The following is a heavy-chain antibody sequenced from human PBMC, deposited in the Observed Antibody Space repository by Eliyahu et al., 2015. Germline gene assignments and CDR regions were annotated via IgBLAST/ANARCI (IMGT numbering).Heavy chain of an antibody. CDR2: SYYSGST. CDR1: GASVTTYY. CDR3: ARGHHGLEI. V-gene: IGHV4-59*02. J-gene: IGHJ3*02. Sequence: QLQLQESGPGLVKPSETLSLTCTVPGASVTTYYWSWLRQAPGKGLEWIAQSYYSGSTDYNPSLQSRVTMSVDTSKNQFSLTLNSVTTADTAVYYCARGHHGLEIWGQGTMVTVSS. D-gene: IGHD2-8*01.